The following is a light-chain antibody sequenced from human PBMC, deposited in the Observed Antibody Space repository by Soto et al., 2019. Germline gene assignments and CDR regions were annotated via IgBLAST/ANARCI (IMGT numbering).Light chain of an antibody. Sequence: QLVLTQSPSASASLGASVKLTCTLSSGHSSYAIAWDQQQPEKGPRYLMKLNSDGSHSKGDGIPDRFSGSSSEAERYLTIALLHSEDDDDYCCQTWGTGIQVFGTGTKLTVL. J-gene: IGLJ1*01. V-gene: IGLV4-69*01. CDR1: SGHSSYA. CDR3: QTWGTGIQV. CDR2: LNSDGSH.